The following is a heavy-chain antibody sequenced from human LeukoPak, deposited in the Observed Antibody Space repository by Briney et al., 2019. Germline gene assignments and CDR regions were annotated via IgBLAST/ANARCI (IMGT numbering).Heavy chain of an antibody. CDR3: ARDSVNTPAFDY. D-gene: IGHD2/OR15-2a*01. CDR2: IYYSGST. Sequence: RPSETLSLTCTVSGDSIGSYYWSWIRQPPGKGLEWIGYIYYSGSTNYNPSLKSRVTISVDTSKNQFSLKLSSVTAADTAVYYCARDSVNTPAFDYWGQGTLVTVSS. V-gene: IGHV4-59*01. CDR1: GDSIGSYY. J-gene: IGHJ4*02.